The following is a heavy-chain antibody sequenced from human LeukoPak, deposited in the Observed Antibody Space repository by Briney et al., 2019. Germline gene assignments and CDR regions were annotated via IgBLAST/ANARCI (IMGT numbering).Heavy chain of an antibody. J-gene: IGHJ6*03. CDR1: GFTFSDYY. D-gene: IGHD2-15*01. CDR3: ARVRVVALNRYYYMDV. V-gene: IGHV3-20*01. CDR2: INWNGGST. Sequence: GGSLRLSCAASGFTFSDYYMSWIRQAPGKGLEWVSGINWNGGSTGYADSVKGRFTISRDNAKNSLYLQMNSLRAEDTALYHCARVRVVALNRYYYMDVWGKGTTATVSS.